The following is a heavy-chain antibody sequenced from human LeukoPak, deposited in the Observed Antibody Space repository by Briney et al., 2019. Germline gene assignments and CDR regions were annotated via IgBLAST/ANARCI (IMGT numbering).Heavy chain of an antibody. Sequence: PGGSLRLSCAASGFTFSSYVMSWVRQAPGKGLEWVAVISHDGGNYFYADSVKGRFTISRDNSKNTLYLQMNSLRPEDTAVYFCAKRIEPLWEAAAALDYWGQGTLVTVSS. CDR2: ISHDGGNY. D-gene: IGHD6-13*01. J-gene: IGHJ4*02. V-gene: IGHV3-30*18. CDR3: AKRIEPLWEAAAALDY. CDR1: GFTFSSYV.